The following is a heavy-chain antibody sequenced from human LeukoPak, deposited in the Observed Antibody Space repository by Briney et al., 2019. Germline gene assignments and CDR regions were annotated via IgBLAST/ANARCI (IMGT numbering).Heavy chain of an antibody. D-gene: IGHD2-2*01. J-gene: IGHJ4*02. Sequence: SVKVSCKASGGTFSSYAINWVRQSPGQGLEWMGGIIPIFGTANYAQKFQDRVTITADESTSTAYMELSSLRSEDTAIYYCASRLYCSNTRCRNFPFAYWGQGTLVTVSS. CDR1: GGTFSSYA. CDR3: ASRLYCSNTRCRNFPFAY. CDR2: IIPIFGTA. V-gene: IGHV1-69*01.